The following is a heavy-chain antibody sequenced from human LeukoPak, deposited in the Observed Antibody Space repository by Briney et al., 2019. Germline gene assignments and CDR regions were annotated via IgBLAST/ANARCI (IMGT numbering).Heavy chain of an antibody. CDR3: ARAVTTVTSFDY. CDR2: INPNSGGT. J-gene: IGHJ4*02. V-gene: IGHV1-2*06. Sequence: ASVKVSCKASGYTFTGYYMHLVRQAPGQGLEWMGRINPNSGGTNYAQKFQGRVTMTRDTSISTAYMELSRLRSDDTAVYYCARAVTTVTSFDYWGQGTLVTVSS. CDR1: GYTFTGYY. D-gene: IGHD4-17*01.